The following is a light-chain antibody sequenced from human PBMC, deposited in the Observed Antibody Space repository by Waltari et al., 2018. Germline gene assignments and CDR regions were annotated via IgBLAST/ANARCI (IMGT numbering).Light chain of an antibody. V-gene: IGLV2-14*01. CDR2: DVS. J-gene: IGLJ3*02. CDR3: SSYTSSSTWV. Sequence: QSALTQPASVSGSPGQSITISCTGTSSDVGGYNYVSWYQQHPGKAPKLRISDVSKRPSGVSNRFTGSKSDNTASLTISGLQAEDEADYYCSSYTSSSTWVFGGGTKLTVL. CDR1: SSDVGGYNY.